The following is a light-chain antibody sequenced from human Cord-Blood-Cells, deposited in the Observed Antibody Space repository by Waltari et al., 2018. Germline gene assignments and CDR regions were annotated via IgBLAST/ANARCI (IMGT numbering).Light chain of an antibody. V-gene: IGKV3-11*01. CDR2: DAS. Sequence: EIVLTQSPATLSLSPGERATLSCRASQSVSSYLAWYQQKPGQAPRLLIYDASNRATGIPARFSGSGSGTDFTLTISSREPEDFAVYYCQQRSNWTFGQGTKVAIK. CDR3: QQRSNWT. J-gene: IGKJ1*01. CDR1: QSVSSY.